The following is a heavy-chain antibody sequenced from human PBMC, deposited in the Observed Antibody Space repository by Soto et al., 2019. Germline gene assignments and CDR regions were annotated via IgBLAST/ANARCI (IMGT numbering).Heavy chain of an antibody. CDR1: GYSFTSYW. Sequence: GESLKISCKGSGYSFTSYWIGWVRQMPGKGLEWMGIIYPGDSDTRYSPSFQGQVTISADKSISTAYLQWSSLKASDTAMYYCARHMGISGSYHYYYGMDVWGQGTTVTVSS. J-gene: IGHJ6*02. V-gene: IGHV5-51*01. CDR3: ARHMGISGSYHYYYGMDV. CDR2: IYPGDSDT. D-gene: IGHD1-26*01.